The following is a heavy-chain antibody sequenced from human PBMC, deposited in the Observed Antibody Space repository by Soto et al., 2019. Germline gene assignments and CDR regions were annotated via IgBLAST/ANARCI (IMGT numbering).Heavy chain of an antibody. J-gene: IGHJ4*02. CDR1: GYTFTGYY. D-gene: IGHD5-18*01. CDR3: AIGYSYGYVLFGY. Sequence: QVQLVQSGAEVKKPGASVKVSCKASGYTFTGYYMHWVRQAPGQGLEWMGWINPNSGCTNYAQKFQGRVTMTRDTSISTAYMELSRLRSDDTAVYYCAIGYSYGYVLFGYWGQGTLVTVSS. V-gene: IGHV1-2*02. CDR2: INPNSGCT.